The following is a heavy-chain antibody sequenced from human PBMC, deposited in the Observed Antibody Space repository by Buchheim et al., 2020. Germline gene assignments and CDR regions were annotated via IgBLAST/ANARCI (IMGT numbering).Heavy chain of an antibody. V-gene: IGHV1-69*06. Sequence: QVQLVQSGAEVKKPGSSVKVSCKASGGTFSSYAISWVRQAPGQGLEWMGGIIPIFGTANYAQKFQGRVTNTADKYPSTAYMELSILRSEDTAVYYCARDHAPSYSGSFASGYYFDYWGQGTL. J-gene: IGHJ4*01. CDR2: IIPIFGTA. CDR1: GGTFSSYA. CDR3: ARDHAPSYSGSFASGYYFDY. D-gene: IGHD1-26*01.